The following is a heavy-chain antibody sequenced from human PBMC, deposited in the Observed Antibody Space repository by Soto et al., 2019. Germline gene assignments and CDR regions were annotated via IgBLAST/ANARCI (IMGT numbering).Heavy chain of an antibody. J-gene: IGHJ4*02. D-gene: IGHD1-1*01. CDR1: GFTFSAYA. CDR3: AEYRPRRTSGYCLDY. Sequence: EVQLLESGGKLVQPGGSLTLSCAASGFTFSAYAMAWVRQAPGKGLEWVSDVSASGLNTDYADPVKGRFYISRDNSKNAVAQHMNSLRAEDLALYYWAEYRPRRTSGYCLDYWGQGTPVTVSS. V-gene: IGHV3-23*01. CDR2: VSASGLNT.